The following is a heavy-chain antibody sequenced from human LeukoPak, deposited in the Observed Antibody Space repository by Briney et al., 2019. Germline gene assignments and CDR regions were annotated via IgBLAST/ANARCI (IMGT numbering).Heavy chain of an antibody. Sequence: GGSLRLSCAAFGFTFSSYAMNWVRQAPGKGLEWVSSISLTSNDIYYAASVRGRFIISRDNAKNLLSLQMNSLRAEDTALYYCARGDTSLQRNDALDIWGQGTMVSVSS. V-gene: IGHV3-21*01. D-gene: IGHD2/OR15-2a*01. CDR2: ISLTSNDI. J-gene: IGHJ3*02. CDR3: ARGDTSLQRNDALDI. CDR1: GFTFSSYA.